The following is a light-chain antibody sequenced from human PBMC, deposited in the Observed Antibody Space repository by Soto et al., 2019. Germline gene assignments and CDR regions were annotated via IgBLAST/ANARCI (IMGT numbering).Light chain of an antibody. CDR2: ATS. J-gene: IGKJ4*01. CDR1: QSVGNN. CDR3: QQYGDWPLT. V-gene: IGKV3-15*01. Sequence: EIVLTQSPATLSVSPGERATLSCRASQSVGNNFAWYQQKPGQAPRLLIFATSTRATGVPARFSGSGSGTEFTLTISSLQSEDFAVYYCQQYGDWPLTFGGGATLEIE.